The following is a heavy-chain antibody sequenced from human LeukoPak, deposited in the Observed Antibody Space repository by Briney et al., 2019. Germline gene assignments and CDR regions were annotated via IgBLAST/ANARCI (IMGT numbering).Heavy chain of an antibody. CDR2: IIPIFGTA. V-gene: IGHV1-69*13. D-gene: IGHD3-3*01. CDR3: AEGSWSGFGPNAFDI. J-gene: IGHJ3*02. Sequence: SVKVSCKASGGTFSSYAISWVRQAPGQGLEWMGGIIPIFGTANCAQKFQGRVTITADESTSTAYMELSSLRSEDTAVYYCAEGSWSGFGPNAFDIWGQGTMVTVSS. CDR1: GGTFSSYA.